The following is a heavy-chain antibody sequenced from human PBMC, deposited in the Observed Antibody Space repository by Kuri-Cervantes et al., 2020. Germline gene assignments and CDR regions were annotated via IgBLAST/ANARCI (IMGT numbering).Heavy chain of an antibody. D-gene: IGHD3-10*01. CDR1: GYTFTGYC. V-gene: IGHV1-2*02. Sequence: ASVKVSCKASGYTFTGYCVHWVRQAPGQGLEWMGWINPNSGGTNYAQRFQGRVTMTRDTSISTAYMELSSLRSEDTAVYYCARLSSYYGSGSYETEDYWGQGTLVTVSS. CDR3: ARLSSYYGSGSYETEDY. CDR2: INPNSGGT. J-gene: IGHJ4*02.